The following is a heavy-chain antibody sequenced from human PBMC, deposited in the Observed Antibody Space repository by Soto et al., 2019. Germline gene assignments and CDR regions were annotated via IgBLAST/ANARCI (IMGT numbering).Heavy chain of an antibody. CDR1: GFTFGDYA. CDR3: TREDIAAAGTVY. J-gene: IGHJ4*02. CDR2: IRSKAYGGTT. V-gene: IGHV3-49*04. D-gene: IGHD6-13*01. Sequence: HPGGSLRLSCTASGFTFGDYAMSWVRQAPGKGLEWVGFIRSKAYGGTTEYAASVKGRFTISRDDSKSIAYLQMNSLKTEDTAVYYCTREDIAAAGTVYWGQGTLVTVSS.